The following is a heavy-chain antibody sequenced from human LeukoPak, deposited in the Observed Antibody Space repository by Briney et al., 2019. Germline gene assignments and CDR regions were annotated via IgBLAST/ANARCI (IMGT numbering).Heavy chain of an antibody. V-gene: IGHV1-2*02. CDR1: GYTFTDYQ. Sequence: ASVKVSCKASGYTFTDYQMHWVRQAPGQGLEWMGWINPSSGGTNYAQNFQGRVTMTRDKSISTAHMELSRLRSDDTAVYYCARARRVDTAMWGYYYYMDVWGKGTTVTISS. J-gene: IGHJ6*03. CDR3: ARARRVDTAMWGYYYYMDV. CDR2: INPSSGGT. D-gene: IGHD5-18*01.